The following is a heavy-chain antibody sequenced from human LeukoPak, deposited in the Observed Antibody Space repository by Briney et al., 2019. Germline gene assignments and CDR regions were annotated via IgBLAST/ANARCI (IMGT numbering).Heavy chain of an antibody. CDR3: ARVGVTPVDY. D-gene: IGHD2-21*02. CDR2: IYHSGST. Sequence: SETLSLTCTVSGYSISSGYYWGWIRQPPGKGLEWIGSIYHSGSTYYNPSLKSRVTISVDTSKNQFSLKLSSVTAADTAVYYCARVGVTPVDYWGQGTLVTVSS. J-gene: IGHJ4*02. V-gene: IGHV4-38-2*02. CDR1: GYSISSGYY.